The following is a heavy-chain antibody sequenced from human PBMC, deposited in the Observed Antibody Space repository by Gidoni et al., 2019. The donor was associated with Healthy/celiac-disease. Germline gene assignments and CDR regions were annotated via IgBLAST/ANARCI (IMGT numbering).Heavy chain of an antibody. Sequence: EVQLVESGGGLVQPGRSLRLSCTASGFTFGDYAMSWVRQAPGKGLEWVGFIRSKAYGGTTENAASVKGRFTISRDDSKSIAYLQMNSLKTEDTAVYYCTREGWRGSYFWFDPWGQGTLVTVSS. J-gene: IGHJ5*02. D-gene: IGHD1-26*01. CDR1: GFTFGDYA. CDR2: IRSKAYGGTT. V-gene: IGHV3-49*04. CDR3: TREGWRGSYFWFDP.